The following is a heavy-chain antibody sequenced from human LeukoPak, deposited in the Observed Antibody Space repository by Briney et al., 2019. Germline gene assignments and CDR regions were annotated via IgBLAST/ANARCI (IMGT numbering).Heavy chain of an antibody. D-gene: IGHD4-23*01. CDR3: ARDRVATGDAFDI. Sequence: HPGGSLRLSCAASGFTFSSYGMHWVRQAPGKGLEWVAVISYDGSNKYYADSVKGRFTISRDNSKNTLYLQMNSLRAEDTAVYYCARDRVATGDAFDIWGQGTMVTVSS. V-gene: IGHV3-30*03. CDR1: GFTFSSYG. J-gene: IGHJ3*02. CDR2: ISYDGSNK.